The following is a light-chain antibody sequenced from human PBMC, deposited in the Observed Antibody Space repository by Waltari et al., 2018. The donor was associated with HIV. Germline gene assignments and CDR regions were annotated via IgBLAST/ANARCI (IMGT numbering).Light chain of an antibody. CDR3: QQYADSPYT. CDR1: QSISKTY. V-gene: IGKV3-20*01. Sequence: EIVLTQSPGTLSLSPGERATLSCRASQSISKTYLAWYQHKRGQAPRRLFYGASTRATGSPDRCSGSGSGTEFTLTINRLEPEDFAVYYCQQYADSPYTFGQGTKLDI. CDR2: GAS. J-gene: IGKJ2*01.